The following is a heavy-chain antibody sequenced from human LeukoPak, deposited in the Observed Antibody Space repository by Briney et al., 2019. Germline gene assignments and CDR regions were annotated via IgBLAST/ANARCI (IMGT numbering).Heavy chain of an antibody. CDR1: GGPFSSGGYY. CDR2: IYYSGST. CDR3: AAGGYDSSGDGMDV. J-gene: IGHJ6*02. Sequence: SETLSLTCTVSGGPFSSGGYYWSWIRQHPGEGLEWIGHIYYSGSTSYNLSLRSRITMSIDTPKKQFSLKLSSVTAEDTAVYYCAAGGYDSSGDGMDVWGQGTTVTVSS. D-gene: IGHD3-22*01. V-gene: IGHV4-31*03.